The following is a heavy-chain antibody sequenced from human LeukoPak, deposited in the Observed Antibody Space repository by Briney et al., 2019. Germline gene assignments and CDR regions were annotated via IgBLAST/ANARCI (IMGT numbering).Heavy chain of an antibody. D-gene: IGHD3-22*01. Sequence: KPSETLSLTCTVSGGSVSGYYWSWIRQPPGKGLEWIGEIYHSGSTNYNPSLKSRVTISVDKSKNQFSLKLSSVTAADTAVYYCARVAYYSDRSAFAFFDYWGRGTLVTVSS. CDR3: ARVAYYSDRSAFAFFDY. J-gene: IGHJ4*02. CDR2: IYHSGST. CDR1: GGSVSGYY. V-gene: IGHV4-34*01.